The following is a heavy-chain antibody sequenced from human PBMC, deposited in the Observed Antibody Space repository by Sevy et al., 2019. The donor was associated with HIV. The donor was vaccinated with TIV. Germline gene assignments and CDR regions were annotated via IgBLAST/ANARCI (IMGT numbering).Heavy chain of an antibody. Sequence: GGSLRLSCAASGFSFSSYDMHWVCQAPGMGLEWVAVIRYDGSNKHYGDSVKGRFTISRDNSKNALYLQMSSLRAEDTAVYYCAREKVDTSMIFVEYYGMDVWGQWTTVTVSS. J-gene: IGHJ6*02. D-gene: IGHD5-18*01. V-gene: IGHV3-33*01. CDR3: AREKVDTSMIFVEYYGMDV. CDR2: IRYDGSNK. CDR1: GFSFSSYD.